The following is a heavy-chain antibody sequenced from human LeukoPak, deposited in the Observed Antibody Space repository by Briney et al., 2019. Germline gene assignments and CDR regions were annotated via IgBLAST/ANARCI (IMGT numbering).Heavy chain of an antibody. CDR3: ARDYEILTGHYYGLDV. J-gene: IGHJ6*02. CDR1: GYTFTGYY. CDR2: INPNSGGT. D-gene: IGHD3-9*01. Sequence: ASVKVSCKASGYTFTGYYMHWVRQAPGHGLEWMGWINPNSGGTNYAQKFQGRVTMTRDTSISTAYMELSRLTSDDAAVYYCARDYEILTGHYYGLDVWGQGSTVTVSS. V-gene: IGHV1-2*02.